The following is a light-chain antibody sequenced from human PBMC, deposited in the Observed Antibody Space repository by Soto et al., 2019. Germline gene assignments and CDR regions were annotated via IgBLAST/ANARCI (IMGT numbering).Light chain of an antibody. J-gene: IGLJ3*02. CDR2: ENN. CDR1: TSNIGNND. V-gene: IGLV1-51*02. CDR3: GTWDSSLSAWV. Sequence: HSVLTQPPSVSAAPGQKVTMSCSGSTSNIGNNDVSWYQQLPGTAPKLLIYENNKRPSEIPDRFSGSKSGTSATLAITGLQTGDEADYYCGTWDSSLSAWVFGGGTKLTVL.